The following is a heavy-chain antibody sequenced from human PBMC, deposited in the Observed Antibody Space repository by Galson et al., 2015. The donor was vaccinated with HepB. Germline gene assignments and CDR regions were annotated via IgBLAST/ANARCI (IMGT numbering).Heavy chain of an antibody. CDR2: ISSDGSNK. Sequence: SLRLSCAASGFIFSSFGMHWVRQAPGKGLEWVGVISSDGSNKYYADFVKGRFTISRDNSKNTVYLRMNSLRFEDTAVYYCAREGPYASSCIYYWGQGTRVTVSS. CDR1: GFIFSSFG. CDR3: AREGPYASSCIYY. D-gene: IGHD6-13*01. J-gene: IGHJ4*02. V-gene: IGHV3-33*01.